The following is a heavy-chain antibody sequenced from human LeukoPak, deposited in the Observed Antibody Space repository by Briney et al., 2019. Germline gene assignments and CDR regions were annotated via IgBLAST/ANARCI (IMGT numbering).Heavy chain of an antibody. D-gene: IGHD2-15*01. CDR2: INPNSGGT. J-gene: IGHJ4*02. CDR3: ARGLAPAIVVVAATPDY. CDR1: GYTFTGYY. V-gene: IGHV1-2*02. Sequence: ASVKVSCKASGYTFTGYYMHWVRQAPGQGLEWMGWINPNSGGTNYAQKFQGRVTMTRDTSISTAYMELSRLRSDDTAVYYCARGLAPAIVVVAATPDYWGQGTLVTVSS.